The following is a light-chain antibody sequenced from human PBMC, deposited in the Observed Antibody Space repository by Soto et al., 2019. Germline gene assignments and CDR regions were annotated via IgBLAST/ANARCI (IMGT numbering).Light chain of an antibody. CDR1: QSITTW. Sequence: DIQMTQSPSTVSAYVGDSVTITCRASQSITTWLAWYQQRPGKAPKLLIYDVSSLQSGVASRFSGSGSGTEFTLTISSLQPDDFATYYCQQFHTYYTFGQGTKLEIK. CDR2: DVS. J-gene: IGKJ2*01. V-gene: IGKV1-5*01. CDR3: QQFHTYYT.